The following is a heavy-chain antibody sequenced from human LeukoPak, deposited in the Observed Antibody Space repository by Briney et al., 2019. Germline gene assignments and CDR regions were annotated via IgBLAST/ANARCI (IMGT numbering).Heavy chain of an antibody. CDR2: IKPDGSDQ. Sequence: GGSLRLSCAASGFTFSSYWMNWVRQAPGKGLEWVANIKPDGSDQYYVDSVKGRFTISRDNAKNSLYLQMNSLRAEDTAVYYCARSYSGSFEFDPWGQGTLVTVSS. CDR1: GFTFSSYW. D-gene: IGHD1-26*01. J-gene: IGHJ5*02. CDR3: ARSYSGSFEFDP. V-gene: IGHV3-7*05.